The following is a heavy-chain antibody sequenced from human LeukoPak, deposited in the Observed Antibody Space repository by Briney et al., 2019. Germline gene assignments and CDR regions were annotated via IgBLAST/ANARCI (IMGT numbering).Heavy chain of an antibody. V-gene: IGHV3-30*04. CDR3: ARSVGLLYYFDY. J-gene: IGHJ4*02. Sequence: RSLRLSCEASGFTFSSYAMHWVRQAPGKGLEWVAVISYDGSNKYYADSVKGRFTISRDNSKNTLYLQMNSLRAEDTAVYYCARSVGLLYYFDYWGQGTLVTVSS. CDR2: ISYDGSNK. CDR1: GFTFSSYA. D-gene: IGHD1-26*01.